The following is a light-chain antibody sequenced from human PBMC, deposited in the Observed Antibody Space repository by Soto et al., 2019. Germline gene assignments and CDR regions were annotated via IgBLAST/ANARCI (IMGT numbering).Light chain of an antibody. J-gene: IGLJ1*01. CDR2: EVS. CDR3: QSYDSSLSGYV. V-gene: IGLV2-8*01. CDR1: SSDIGGYNY. Sequence: QSALTQPPSASGSPGQSVTISCTGTSSDIGGYNYVSWYQQHPGKAPKLMIYEVSKRPSGVPDRFSGSKSGNMASLTVSGLQAEDEAEYYCQSYDSSLSGYVFGTGTKVTVL.